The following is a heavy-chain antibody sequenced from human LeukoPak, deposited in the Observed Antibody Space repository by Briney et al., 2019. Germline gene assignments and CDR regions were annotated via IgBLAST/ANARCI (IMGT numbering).Heavy chain of an antibody. J-gene: IGHJ4*02. V-gene: IGHV4-61*02. CDR1: GGSISSGSYY. CDR2: IYTSGST. Sequence: PSETLSLTCTVSGGSISSGSYYWSWIRQPAGKGLEWIGRIYTSGSTNYNPSLKSRVTISVDTSKNQFSLKLSSVTAADTAVYYCARGVPYYDFWSGPFDYWGQGTLVTVSS. D-gene: IGHD3-3*01. CDR3: ARGVPYYDFWSGPFDY.